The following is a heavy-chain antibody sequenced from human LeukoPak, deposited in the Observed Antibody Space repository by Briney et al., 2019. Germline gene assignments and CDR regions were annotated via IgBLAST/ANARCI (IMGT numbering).Heavy chain of an antibody. CDR2: ISSGSSYI. CDR1: GSTFSRHS. V-gene: IGHV3-21*01. J-gene: IGHJ3*02. Sequence: GTLRLSCAASGSTFSRHSMNWVRQAPGKGLEWVSYISSGSSYIYYADSVKGRFTISRDNAENSLYLQMNSLRGEDTAVYYCARGGLNYADASDIWGQGTMVTVSS. CDR3: ARGGLNYADASDI. D-gene: IGHD4-11*01.